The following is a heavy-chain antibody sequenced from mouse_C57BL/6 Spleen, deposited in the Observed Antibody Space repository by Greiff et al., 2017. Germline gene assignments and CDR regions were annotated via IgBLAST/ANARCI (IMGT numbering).Heavy chain of an antibody. V-gene: IGHV14-4*01. CDR1: GFNIKDDY. CDR2: IDPENGDT. J-gene: IGHJ2*01. Sequence: EVQLQQSGAELVRPGASVKLSCTASGFNIKDDYMHWVKQRPEQGLEWIGWIDPENGDTEYATKFQGKATITADTSSNTAYLQLSSLTSEDTAVYYCTTYGLFGYWGQGTTLTVSS. D-gene: IGHD1-1*02. CDR3: TTYGLFGY.